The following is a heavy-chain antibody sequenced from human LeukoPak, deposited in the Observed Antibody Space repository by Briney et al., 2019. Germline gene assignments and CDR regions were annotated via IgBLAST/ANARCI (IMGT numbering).Heavy chain of an antibody. J-gene: IGHJ3*02. D-gene: IGHD2-21*01. CDR3: AVPLDCGGDCRQALDI. V-gene: IGHV1-46*01. Sequence: ASVKVSCKASGYTFTSYYMHWVRQAPGQGLEWMGIINPSGGSTSYAQKFQGRVTMTTDTSTSTAYMELRSLRSDDTAVYYCAVPLDCGGDCRQALDIWGQGTMVTVSS. CDR2: INPSGGST. CDR1: GYTFTSYY.